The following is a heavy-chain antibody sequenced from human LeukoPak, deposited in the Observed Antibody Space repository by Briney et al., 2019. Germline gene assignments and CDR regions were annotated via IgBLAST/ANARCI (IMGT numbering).Heavy chain of an antibody. J-gene: IGHJ6*03. V-gene: IGHV3-30*02. CDR3: AKDPGASVSGFYMDV. CDR2: IWSNGNNR. D-gene: IGHD2-8*02. Sequence: GGSLRLSCAASGFTFRNYGMHWVRQATGKGLEWVSFIWSNGNNRFYADSVKGRFTISRDNSKNMLYLQMDTLRAEDTALYYCAKDPGASVSGFYMDVWGKGTTVIVSS. CDR1: GFTFRNYG.